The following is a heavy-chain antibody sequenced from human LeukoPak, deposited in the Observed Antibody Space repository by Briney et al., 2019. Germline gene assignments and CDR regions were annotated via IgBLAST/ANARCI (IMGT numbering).Heavy chain of an antibody. CDR1: GGTFGDYA. CDR3: TRDTVVKWKDFWADY. Sequence: GSLRLSCTASGGTFGDYAMSWFRQAPGKGLEWVGFIRSKAYGGTTEYPASVKGRLTTSRDDCKSIAYMQMNSLTTEDTAVYYCTRDTVVKWKDFWADYWGQGTLVTVPS. J-gene: IGHJ4*02. CDR2: IRSKAYGGTT. D-gene: IGHD4-11*01. V-gene: IGHV3-49*03.